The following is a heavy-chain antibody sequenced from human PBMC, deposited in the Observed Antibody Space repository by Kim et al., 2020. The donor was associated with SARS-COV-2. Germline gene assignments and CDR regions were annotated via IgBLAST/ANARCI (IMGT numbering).Heavy chain of an antibody. CDR1: GFTFSDYY. V-gene: IGHV3-11*06. CDR3: ARELDPYYYGMDV. CDR2: ISSSSSYT. D-gene: IGHD3-3*01. J-gene: IGHJ6*02. Sequence: GGSLRLSCAASGFTFSDYYMSWIRQAPGKGLEWVSYISSSSSYTNYADSVKGRFTISRDNAKNSLYLQMNSLRAEDTAVYYCARELDPYYYGMDVWGQGTTVTVSS.